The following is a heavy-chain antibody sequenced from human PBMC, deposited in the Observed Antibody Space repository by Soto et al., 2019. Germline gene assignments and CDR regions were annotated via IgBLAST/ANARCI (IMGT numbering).Heavy chain of an antibody. CDR1: GFTFSIFA. Sequence: EVQLLESGGGLVQPGGSLRLSCAASGFTFSIFAMSWVRQAPGKGLGWVSTISGRGGNTYYADSVKGRFTISRDNSKNTLNLQMNGLRGEDTAVYYCAKDRGTGDYGVNAVDIWGQGTMVTVSS. J-gene: IGHJ3*02. V-gene: IGHV3-23*01. CDR2: ISGRGGNT. D-gene: IGHD7-27*01. CDR3: AKDRGTGDYGVNAVDI.